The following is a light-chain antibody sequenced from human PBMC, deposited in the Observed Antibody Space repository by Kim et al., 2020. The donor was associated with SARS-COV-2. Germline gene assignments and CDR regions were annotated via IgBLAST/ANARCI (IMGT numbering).Light chain of an antibody. Sequence: SYELTQPPSVSVAPGKTARITCGGNNIGSKSVHWYQQKPGQAPVLVVYDDSDRPSGIPELFSGTNSGNTATLTISRVEAGDEADYYCQVRDSYRDPPTVF. CDR1: NIGSKS. J-gene: IGLJ2*01. V-gene: IGLV3-21*03. CDR3: QVRDSYRDPPTV. CDR2: DDS.